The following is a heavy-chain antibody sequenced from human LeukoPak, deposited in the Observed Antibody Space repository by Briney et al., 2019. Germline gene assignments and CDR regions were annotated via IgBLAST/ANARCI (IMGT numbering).Heavy chain of an antibody. CDR1: GGSISSSSYY. CDR2: IYYSGST. V-gene: IGHV4-39*07. CDR3: ARGDYDFWSGPTRHYYFDY. D-gene: IGHD3-3*01. Sequence: SETLSLTCTVSGGSISSSSYYWGWIRQPPGKGLEWIGSIYYSGSTYYNPSLKSRVTISVDTSKNQFSLKLSSVTAADTAVYSCARGDYDFWSGPTRHYYFDYWGQGTLVTVSS. J-gene: IGHJ4*02.